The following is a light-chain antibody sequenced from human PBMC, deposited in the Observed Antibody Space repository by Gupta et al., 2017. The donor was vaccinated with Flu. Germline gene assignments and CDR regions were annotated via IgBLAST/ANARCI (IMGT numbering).Light chain of an antibody. CDR3: MQSIYLRT. CDR1: ESLLHSNGMTY. Sequence: DIVMTQTPLSLSVTPGQPASISCRSSESLLHSNGMTYFFWYMQKPGHPPQLLIYEVSKRFSGVPDRFSGSGSGTDFTLHISRVEAEDVGIYYCMQSIYLRTFGQGTKVEIK. V-gene: IGKV2D-29*01. CDR2: EVS. J-gene: IGKJ1*01.